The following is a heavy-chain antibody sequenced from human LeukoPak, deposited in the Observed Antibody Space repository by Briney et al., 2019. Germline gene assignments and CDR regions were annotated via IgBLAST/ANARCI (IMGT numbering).Heavy chain of an antibody. D-gene: IGHD5-18*01. CDR1: GGSISSGTYY. CDR2: IYYSGNT. Sequence: KSSETLSLTCTVSGGSISSGTYYWTWIRQPPGKGLEWIGHIYYSGNTIYNPSLKSRVTISVDTSKNQFSLKLSSVTAADTAVYYCAKSSYSIFDYWGQGTLVTVSS. V-gene: IGHV4-61*01. CDR3: AKSSYSIFDY. J-gene: IGHJ4*02.